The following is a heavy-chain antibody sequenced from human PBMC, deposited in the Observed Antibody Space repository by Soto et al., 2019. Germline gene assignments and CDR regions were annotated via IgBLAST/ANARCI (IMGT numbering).Heavy chain of an antibody. J-gene: IGHJ6*02. D-gene: IGHD3-3*01. CDR2: INHSGST. CDR1: GGSFSGYY. V-gene: IGHV4-34*01. Sequence: SETLSLTCAVYGGSFSGYYWSWLRQPPGKGLEWIGEINHSGSTNYNPSLQSRVTISVDTSKNQFSLQLSSVTAADTAVYYCARGGPRITIFGVVIRDYYGMDVWGQGTTVTVSS. CDR3: ARGGPRITIFGVVIRDYYGMDV.